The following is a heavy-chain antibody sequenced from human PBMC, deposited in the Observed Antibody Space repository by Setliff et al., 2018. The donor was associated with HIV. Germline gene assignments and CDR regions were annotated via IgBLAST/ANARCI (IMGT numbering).Heavy chain of an antibody. CDR1: GFIRFYW. J-gene: IGHJ3*02. CDR2: IKQDGTEK. D-gene: IGHD2-2*01. CDR3: ATVLQVGSSTRYAFDI. V-gene: IGHV3-7*01. Sequence: RLSSGASGFIRFYWIRWVRQTPGKGREWVANIKQDGTEKYYVDSVKVRFNISRDNNRNSVFLQMSSPRHEDTDVYYCATVLQVGSSTRYAFDIWGQGTKVTVSS.